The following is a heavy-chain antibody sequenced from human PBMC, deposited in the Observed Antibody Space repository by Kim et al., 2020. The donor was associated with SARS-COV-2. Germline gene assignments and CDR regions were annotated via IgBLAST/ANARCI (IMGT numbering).Heavy chain of an antibody. V-gene: IGHV3-23*01. CDR1: GFTFSTYA. D-gene: IGHD3-10*01. CDR3: AKDVSPWSGYYYNSGNYRARTSDAFDI. CDR2: ISDSGGST. Sequence: GGSLRLSCAASGFTFSTYAMSWVRQAPGMGPEWVSGISDSGGSTYYADSVKGRFTISRDNSKNTLYLQMNSLRAEDTAVYLCAKDVSPWSGYYYNSGNYRARTSDAFDIWGQGTMVTVSS. J-gene: IGHJ3*02.